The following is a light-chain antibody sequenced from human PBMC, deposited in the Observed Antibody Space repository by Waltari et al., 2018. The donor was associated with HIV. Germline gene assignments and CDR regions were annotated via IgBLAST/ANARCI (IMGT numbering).Light chain of an antibody. CDR1: DIGSYS. Sequence: SLVLTQAPSVSVAPGKTAQITCGGNDIGSYSVQWYQHMPGQAPVLVVYYNRDRPSGIPDRFSGSNSGNTATLTITRVEVGDEGDYYCQVWDTSSSVIFGGGTKLTVI. CDR3: QVWDTSSSVI. V-gene: IGLV3-21*01. J-gene: IGLJ2*01. CDR2: YNR.